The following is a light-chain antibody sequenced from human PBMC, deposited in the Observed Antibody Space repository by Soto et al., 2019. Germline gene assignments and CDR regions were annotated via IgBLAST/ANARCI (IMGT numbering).Light chain of an antibody. J-gene: IGKJ5*01. Sequence: EIVLTQSPGTLSLSPGERATFSCRASQSVSSNYLAWFQQKPGQTPRLLISGASTRATGIPDRFSGSGSGTDFTLTISRLEPEDFAVYYCQKYGSSPSITFGQGTRLEIK. CDR2: GAS. CDR1: QSVSSNY. V-gene: IGKV3-20*01. CDR3: QKYGSSPSIT.